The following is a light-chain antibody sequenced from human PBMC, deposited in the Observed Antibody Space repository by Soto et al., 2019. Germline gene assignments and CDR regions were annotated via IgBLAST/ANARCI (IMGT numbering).Light chain of an antibody. CDR3: QQYGSSPYT. CDR1: QTFTNNY. Sequence: EIVLTQSPGTLSLSPGERAILSCRASQTFTNNYLAWYQQKPGQAPRLLIYAASSRATGIPDRFSGSGSGTDFTLIISGLEPEDSAVYYCQQYGSSPYTFGQGTKLEIK. V-gene: IGKV3-20*01. CDR2: AAS. J-gene: IGKJ2*01.